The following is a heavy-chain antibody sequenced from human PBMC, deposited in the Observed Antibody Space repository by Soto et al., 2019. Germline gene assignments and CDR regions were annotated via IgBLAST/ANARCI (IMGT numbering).Heavy chain of an antibody. CDR1: GGSISIGDYY. Sequence: KSSETLSLTCTVSGGSISIGDYYWSCIRQPPGKGLEWIGYIYYSGSTYYNPSLKSRVTISVDTSKNQFSLKLSSVTAADTAVYYCARVIRYYYGMDVWGQGTTVTVSS. CDR2: IYYSGST. CDR3: ARVIRYYYGMDV. J-gene: IGHJ6*02. V-gene: IGHV4-30-4*01. D-gene: IGHD2-21*01.